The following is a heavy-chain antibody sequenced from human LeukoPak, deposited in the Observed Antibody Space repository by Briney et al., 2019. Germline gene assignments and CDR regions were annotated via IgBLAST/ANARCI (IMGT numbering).Heavy chain of an antibody. J-gene: IGHJ4*02. Sequence: GGSLRLSCAGSGLTFSNAWMSWVRQAPGKGLEWVGRIESKSDGGTTDYAAPVKGRFTISRVESENTLYLQMNRLTTEDTAVYYCAGDGLVIDYWGQGTLVTVSS. V-gene: IGHV3-15*04. CDR1: GLTFSNAW. D-gene: IGHD6-6*01. CDR3: AGDGLVIDY. CDR2: IESKSDGGTT.